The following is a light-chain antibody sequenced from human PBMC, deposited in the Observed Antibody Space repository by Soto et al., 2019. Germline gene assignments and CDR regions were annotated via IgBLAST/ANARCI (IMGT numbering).Light chain of an antibody. V-gene: IGKV3-20*01. CDR3: QQYGSSPPIT. CDR1: QSVSSSY. J-gene: IGKJ5*01. CDR2: GAS. Sequence: EIVLTQSPGTLSLSPGERATLSCRASQSVSSSYLAWYQQKPGQAPRLLIYGASSRATGIPARFSGRGSGTAFTLTISRLEPEDFAVYYCQQYGSSPPITFGQGTRLEMK.